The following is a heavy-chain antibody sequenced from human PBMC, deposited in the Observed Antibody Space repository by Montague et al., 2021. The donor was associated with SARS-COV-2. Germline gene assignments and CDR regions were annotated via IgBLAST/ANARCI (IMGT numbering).Heavy chain of an antibody. CDR3: ARLGEGVVPAPILGVGPYYSYFYMDV. V-gene: IGHV4-34*01. CDR2: INHSGSA. D-gene: IGHD2-2*02. Sequence: SETLSLTCAVYGGSFSDYYWNWIRQPPGKGLEWIGEINHSGSANYNPSLKRRVTISVDMSKNQFSLKLNSVTAADTAVYYCARLGEGVVPAPILGVGPYYSYFYMDVWGKGATVTVSS. CDR1: GGSFSDYY. J-gene: IGHJ6*03.